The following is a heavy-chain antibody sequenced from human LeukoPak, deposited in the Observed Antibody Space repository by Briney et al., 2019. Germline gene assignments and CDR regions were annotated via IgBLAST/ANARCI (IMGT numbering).Heavy chain of an antibody. Sequence: ASVKVSCKASGYTFTGYYMHWVRQAPGQGLEWMGWINPNSGYTNYAQNFKGRVTMTRDTSISTAYMELSRLRSDDTAVYYCAVGDIVATIMLSGWGQGTLVTVSS. CDR3: AVGDIVATIMLSG. J-gene: IGHJ4*02. V-gene: IGHV1-2*02. CDR2: INPNSGYT. D-gene: IGHD5-12*01. CDR1: GYTFTGYY.